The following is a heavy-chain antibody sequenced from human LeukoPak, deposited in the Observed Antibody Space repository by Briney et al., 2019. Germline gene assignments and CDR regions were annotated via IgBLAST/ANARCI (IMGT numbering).Heavy chain of an antibody. Sequence: ASVKVSCKASGYTFTGYYMHWVRQAPGQGLEWMGWINPNSGGTNYAQKFQGWVTMTRDTSISTAYMELSRLRSDDTAVYYCARGSMVREPRIMDVWGKGTTVTVSS. J-gene: IGHJ6*04. V-gene: IGHV1-2*04. D-gene: IGHD3-10*01. CDR3: ARGSMVREPRIMDV. CDR2: INPNSGGT. CDR1: GYTFTGYY.